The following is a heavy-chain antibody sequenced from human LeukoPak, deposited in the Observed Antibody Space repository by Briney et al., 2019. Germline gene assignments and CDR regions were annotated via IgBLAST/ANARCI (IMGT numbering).Heavy chain of an antibody. CDR3: ARGASDFWSGYYRGRGFDP. CDR2: INHSGST. D-gene: IGHD3-3*01. Sequence: SETLSLTCAVYGGSFSGYYWSWIRQPPGKGLEWIGEINHSGSTNYNPSLESRVTISVDTSKNQFSLKLSSVTAADTAVYYCARGASDFWSGYYRGRGFDPWGQGTLVTVSS. V-gene: IGHV4-34*01. CDR1: GGSFSGYY. J-gene: IGHJ5*02.